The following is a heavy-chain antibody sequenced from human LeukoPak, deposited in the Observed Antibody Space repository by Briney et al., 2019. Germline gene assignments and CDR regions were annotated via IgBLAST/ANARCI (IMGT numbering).Heavy chain of an antibody. J-gene: IGHJ4*02. CDR1: GITFTGNW. V-gene: IGHV3-74*03. Sequence: PGGSLRLSCAASGITFTGNWHWVRQAPGKGLVWVPLIRSDGSSTTHADSVKGRFSISRDNAKNSLYLQMNSLRDEDTAVYYCARFPGVGYFDYWGQGTLVTVSS. CDR2: IRSDGSST. CDR3: ARFPGVGYFDY. D-gene: IGHD1-26*01.